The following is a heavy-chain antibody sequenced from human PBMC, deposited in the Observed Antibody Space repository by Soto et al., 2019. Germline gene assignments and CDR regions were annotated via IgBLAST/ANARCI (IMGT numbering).Heavy chain of an antibody. V-gene: IGHV1-18*01. Sequence: QVQLVQSGAEVKKPGASVKVSCRASGYTFTSYGISWVRRAPGQGLEWMGWISAYNDNTIYAQKFQGRLTMTTDTTSNAAYMELRSRSYDDTAVYYCARFTGISKWTFDSWGQGTLVTVSS. CDR1: GYTFTSYG. CDR3: ARFTGISKWTFDS. CDR2: ISAYNDNT. D-gene: IGHD1-26*01. J-gene: IGHJ4*02.